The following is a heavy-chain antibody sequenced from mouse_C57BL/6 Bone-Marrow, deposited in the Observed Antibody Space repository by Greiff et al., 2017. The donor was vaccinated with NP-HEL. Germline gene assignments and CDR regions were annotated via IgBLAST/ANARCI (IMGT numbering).Heavy chain of an antibody. CDR3: VRHDDGTRYFDV. Sequence: EVQVVESGGGLVQPKGSLKLSCAASGFSFNTYAMNWVRQAPGKGLEWVARIRSKSNNYATYYADSVKDRFTISRDDSESMLYLQMNNLKTEDTAMYYCVRHDDGTRYFDVWGTGTTVTVSS. CDR2: IRSKSNNYAT. J-gene: IGHJ1*03. CDR1: GFSFNTYA. D-gene: IGHD1-1*01. V-gene: IGHV10-1*01.